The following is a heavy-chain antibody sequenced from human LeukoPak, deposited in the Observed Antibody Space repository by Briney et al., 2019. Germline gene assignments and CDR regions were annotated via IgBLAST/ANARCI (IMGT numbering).Heavy chain of an antibody. V-gene: IGHV4-59*01. Sequence: SETLSLTCTVSGGSISSYYRSWIRQPPGKGLEWIGYIYYSGSTNYNPALKSRVTISVDTSKNQFSLKLSSVTAADTAVYYCARIPVVVPAATYGMDVWGQGTTVTVSS. CDR1: GGSISSYY. CDR3: ARIPVVVPAATYGMDV. J-gene: IGHJ6*02. D-gene: IGHD2-2*01. CDR2: IYYSGST.